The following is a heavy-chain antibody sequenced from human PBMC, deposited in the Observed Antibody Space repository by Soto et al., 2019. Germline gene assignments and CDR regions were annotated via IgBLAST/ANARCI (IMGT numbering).Heavy chain of an antibody. D-gene: IGHD6-13*01. J-gene: IGHJ4*02. CDR3: AKDVVSGSASWYVFDY. V-gene: IGHV3-43*01. CDR1: GFTFDDYT. CDR2: ISLDGRST. Sequence: GGSLRLSCAASGFTFDDYTMHWVRQTPGKGLEWVSLISLDGRSTYYADSVKGRFTISRDNSKNSLYLQMNSLRIEDSALYYCAKDVVSGSASWYVFDYWGQGTLVTVSS.